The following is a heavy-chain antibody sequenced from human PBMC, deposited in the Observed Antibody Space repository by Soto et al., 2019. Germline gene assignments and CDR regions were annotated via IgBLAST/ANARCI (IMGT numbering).Heavy chain of an antibody. CDR2: VSGYNGDT. D-gene: IGHD2-8*01. J-gene: IGHJ6*02. Sequence: QGQLVQSGPEVKKPGASVKVSCKASGYTVSRYGISWVRQAPGQGLEWMGWVSGYNGDTKYAQKVQGRVTMTIDTSTYTAYMELRSLTSDDTAKYYCAKNGQPPYYYYGMDVWGQGTTVTVSS. V-gene: IGHV1-18*01. CDR1: GYTVSRYG. CDR3: AKNGQPPYYYYGMDV.